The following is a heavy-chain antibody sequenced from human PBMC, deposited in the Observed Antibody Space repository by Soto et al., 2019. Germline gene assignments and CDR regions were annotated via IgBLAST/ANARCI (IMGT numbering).Heavy chain of an antibody. D-gene: IGHD1-26*01. CDR2: ISYLGNT. J-gene: IGHJ4*02. CDR3: ARRVGNRDYFDY. Sequence: SCKASGGTFSSYAISWVRQPPGKGLEWIGSISYLGNTFYSPSLKSRVTISVDTSKTRFTLKLSSVIAADTAVYYCARRVGNRDYFDYWGQGTLVTVSS. V-gene: IGHV4-39*01. CDR1: GGTFSSYAIS.